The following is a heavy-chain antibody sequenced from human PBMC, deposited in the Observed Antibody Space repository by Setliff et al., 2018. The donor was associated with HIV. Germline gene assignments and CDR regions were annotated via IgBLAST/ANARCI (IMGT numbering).Heavy chain of an antibody. Sequence: GGSLRLSCAASGFTFDSYSMNWVRQAPGKGLEWVASISGRSLHIYYADSVKGRFIISRDNPKNSLYLQMTSLKAEDTAVYYCARDGSIVATPLLDSWGQGTLVTVSS. D-gene: IGHD5-12*01. CDR2: ISGRSLHI. V-gene: IGHV3-21*01. CDR1: GFTFDSYS. CDR3: ARDGSIVATPLLDS. J-gene: IGHJ4*02.